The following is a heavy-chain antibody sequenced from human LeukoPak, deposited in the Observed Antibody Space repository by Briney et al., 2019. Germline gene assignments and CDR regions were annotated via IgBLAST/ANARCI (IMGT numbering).Heavy chain of an antibody. V-gene: IGHV3-30*03. D-gene: IGHD1-26*01. CDR1: GFTFSSYG. CDR2: ISYDGSNK. Sequence: GGSLRLSCAASGFTFSSYGMHWVRQAPGKGLEWVAVISYDGSNKYYADSVKGRFTISRDNSKNTLYLQMNSLRAEDTAVYYCARENAAGSYYRYFDYWGQGTLVTVSS. CDR3: ARENAAGSYYRYFDY. J-gene: IGHJ4*02.